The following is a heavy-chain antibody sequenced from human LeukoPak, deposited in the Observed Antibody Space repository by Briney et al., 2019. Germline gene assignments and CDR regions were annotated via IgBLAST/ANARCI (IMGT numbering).Heavy chain of an antibody. Sequence: GGSLRLSCAASGFTFSSYGMHWVRQAPGKGLEWVAVIWYDGSNKYYADSVKGRFTISRDNSKNTLYLQMNSLRAEDTAVYYCARDAAWVGRDYWGQGTLVTVSS. CDR1: GFTFSSYG. J-gene: IGHJ4*02. D-gene: IGHD1-26*01. CDR3: ARDAAWVGRDY. V-gene: IGHV3-33*01. CDR2: IWYDGSNK.